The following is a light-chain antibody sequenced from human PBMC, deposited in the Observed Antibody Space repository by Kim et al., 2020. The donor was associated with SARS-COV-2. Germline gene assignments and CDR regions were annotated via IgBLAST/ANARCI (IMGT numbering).Light chain of an antibody. CDR2: DVS. CDR1: SSDVGGYNY. CDR3: ISYTSSSTWV. V-gene: IGLV2-14*03. J-gene: IGLJ3*02. Sequence: QSALTQPASVSGSPGQSITISCTGTSSDVGGYNYVSWYQQHPGKVPKLMIYDVSNRPSGVTNRFSGSKSGNRASLTISGLQAEDEADYYCISYTSSSTWVFGGGTQLTVL.